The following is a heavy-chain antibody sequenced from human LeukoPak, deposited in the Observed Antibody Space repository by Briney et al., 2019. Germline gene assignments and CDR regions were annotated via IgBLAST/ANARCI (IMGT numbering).Heavy chain of an antibody. V-gene: IGHV3-53*04. D-gene: IGHD3-22*01. CDR2: ISGAGTT. CDR1: GFTFTNYD. Sequence: GGSLRLSCAASGFTFTNYDMSWVRQAPGKGLEWVSLISGAGTTYYADSVKGRFSISRHNSNTLYLQMNGLKPEDTAVYYCTRIRLDYSETRIDSFDVWGQGTMVAVS. J-gene: IGHJ3*01. CDR3: TRIRLDYSETRIDSFDV.